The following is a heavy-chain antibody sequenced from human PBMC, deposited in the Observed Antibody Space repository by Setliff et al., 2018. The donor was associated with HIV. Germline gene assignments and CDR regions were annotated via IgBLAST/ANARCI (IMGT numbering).Heavy chain of an antibody. CDR2: IHQSGNT. Sequence: PSETLSLTCTVSGYSISSGYWWVWIRQPPGKGLEWIGSIHQSGNTYANPSLKSRVTMSVDTSKNQFSLSLTSVTAEDTAVYFCARDRDQGYSSGWPRDWGQGTLVTVSS. D-gene: IGHD6-19*01. V-gene: IGHV4-38-2*02. CDR3: ARDRDQGYSSGWPRD. CDR1: GYSISSGYW. J-gene: IGHJ4*02.